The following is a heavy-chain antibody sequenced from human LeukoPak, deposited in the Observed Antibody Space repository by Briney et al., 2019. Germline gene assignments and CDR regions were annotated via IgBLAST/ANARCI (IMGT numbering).Heavy chain of an antibody. CDR3: ARAARTGNYYYYMDV. J-gene: IGHJ6*03. CDR2: IYSSGSA. CDR1: GGSISSNNYY. V-gene: IGHV4-39*01. D-gene: IGHD3-10*01. Sequence: SETLSLTCTVSGGSISSNNYYWAWIRQPPGKGLEWIGSIYSSGSASYNPSLKSRVSIVLDTSKNQFSLKLSSVTAADTAVYYCARAARTGNYYYYMDVWGKGTTVTISS.